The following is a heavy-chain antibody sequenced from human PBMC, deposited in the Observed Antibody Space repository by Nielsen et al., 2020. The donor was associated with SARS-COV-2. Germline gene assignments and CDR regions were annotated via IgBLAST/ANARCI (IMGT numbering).Heavy chain of an antibody. Sequence: SGPTLVKPTQPLTLTCSFSGFSLRASGVGVGWIRQPPGKALEWLALIYWADDKRYNPSLNNRLTLTKDTSKNQVVLTVTDVDPVDTARYYCAHTVGFAIVANIWGDNAFDSWGQGTMVTVSS. CDR1: GFSLRASGVG. V-gene: IGHV2-5*02. CDR3: AHTVGFAIVANIWGDNAFDS. J-gene: IGHJ3*02. D-gene: IGHD5-12*01. CDR2: IYWADDK.